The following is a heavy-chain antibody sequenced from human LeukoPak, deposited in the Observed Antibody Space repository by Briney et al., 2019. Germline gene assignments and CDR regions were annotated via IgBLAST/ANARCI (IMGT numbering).Heavy chain of an antibody. CDR3: ASEQTTSGGRGLDY. V-gene: IGHV4-59*12. J-gene: IGHJ4*02. D-gene: IGHD1-26*01. CDR2: TYYGGST. CDR1: GGSIRSYH. Sequence: SETLSLTCKVSGGSIRSYHWSWIRQPPGKGLEWIAYTYYGGSTDYNPSLKSRVTISVDTSKNQFSLNLTSVTAADTAVYFCASEQTTSGGRGLDYWGQGALVSVSS.